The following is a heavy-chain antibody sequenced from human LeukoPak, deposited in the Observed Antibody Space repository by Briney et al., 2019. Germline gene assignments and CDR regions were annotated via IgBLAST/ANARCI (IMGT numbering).Heavy chain of an antibody. J-gene: IGHJ5*02. V-gene: IGHV1-18*01. D-gene: IGHD2-2*01. CDR3: ARDGPGIVVVPARGQSFDP. CDR1: GYTFTSYG. CDR2: ISAYNGNT. Sequence: ASVKVSCKASGYTFTSYGISWVRQAPGQGLEWMGWISAYNGNTNYAQKLQGRLTMTTDTSTSTAYMELRSLRSDDTAVYYCARDGPGIVVVPARGQSFDPWGQGTLVTVSS.